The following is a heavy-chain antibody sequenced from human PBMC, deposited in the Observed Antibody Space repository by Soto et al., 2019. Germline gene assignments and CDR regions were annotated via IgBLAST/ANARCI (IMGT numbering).Heavy chain of an antibody. Sequence: EVQLVESGGGLVKPGGSLRLSCAASGFTFSNACMNWVRQAPGKGLEWAGRIKSKTDGGTTDYAAPVKGRFTISRDDSKNTLYLQMNSLRTEDTALYYCTTLKGIDFWSATYGMDVWGQGTTVTVSS. D-gene: IGHD3-3*01. V-gene: IGHV3-15*07. CDR3: TTLKGIDFWSATYGMDV. CDR1: GFTFSNAC. J-gene: IGHJ6*02. CDR2: IKSKTDGGTT.